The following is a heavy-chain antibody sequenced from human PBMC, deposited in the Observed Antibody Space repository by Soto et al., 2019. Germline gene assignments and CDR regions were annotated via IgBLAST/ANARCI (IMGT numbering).Heavy chain of an antibody. CDR1: GGSVKIGGYS. Sequence: XTLALACTVSGGSVKIGGYSWSWIRQPPGKGLEWIGYVYHTGRTSYNPSLKSRVYISMETSKNQFSLNMDSVTDADTAVYFCARDFAYFDSWGQGTLVTVSS. J-gene: IGHJ4*02. V-gene: IGHV4-61*08. CDR2: VYHTGRT. D-gene: IGHD3-3*01. CDR3: ARDFAYFDS.